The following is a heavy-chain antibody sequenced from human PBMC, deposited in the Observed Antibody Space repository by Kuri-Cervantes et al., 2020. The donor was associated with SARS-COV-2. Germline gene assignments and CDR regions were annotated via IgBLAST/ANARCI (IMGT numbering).Heavy chain of an antibody. D-gene: IGHD6-19*01. V-gene: IGHV4-34*01. Sequence: SCAVYGASISGYYWCWSRQPPGKGLEWIGEINHSGSTNYNPSLKSRVTISVDTSKNQFSLKLSSVSAADTAVYYCARGVGAAVAGTLITIYYYYGMDVWGQGTTVTVSS. CDR2: INHSGST. CDR1: GASISGYY. J-gene: IGHJ6*02. CDR3: ARGVGAAVAGTLITIYYYYGMDV.